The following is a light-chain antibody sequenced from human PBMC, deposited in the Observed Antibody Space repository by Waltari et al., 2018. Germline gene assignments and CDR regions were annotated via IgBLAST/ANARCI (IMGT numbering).Light chain of an antibody. J-gene: IGLJ2*01. V-gene: IGLV2-8*01. CDR3: GSYAGYNKV. Sequence: QSALTQPPSASGSPGQSVTISCTGTSSDVGGYNYVSWYPQHPGKAPRLMIYAVTKRPSGVPDRVSGSKSGNTASLTVSGLQAEDEADYYCGSYAGYNKVFGGGTKLTVL. CDR1: SSDVGGYNY. CDR2: AVT.